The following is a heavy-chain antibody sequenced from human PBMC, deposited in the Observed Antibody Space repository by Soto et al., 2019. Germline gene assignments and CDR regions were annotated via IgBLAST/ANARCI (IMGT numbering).Heavy chain of an antibody. Sequence: SETLSLTCTVSGGSISSYYWSWIRQPPGKGLEWTGCIYYSGSTNYNPSLKSRVTISVDTSKNQFSLNLRSVTAADTAVYYCARGRWLQLIYFDYWGQGTLVTVSS. D-gene: IGHD5-12*01. J-gene: IGHJ4*02. CDR2: IYYSGST. CDR1: GGSISSYY. CDR3: ARGRWLQLIYFDY. V-gene: IGHV4-59*01.